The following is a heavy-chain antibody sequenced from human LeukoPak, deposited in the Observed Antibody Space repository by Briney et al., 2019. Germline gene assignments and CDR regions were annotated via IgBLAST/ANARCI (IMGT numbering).Heavy chain of an antibody. V-gene: IGHV4-39*07. CDR2: IYYSGST. J-gene: IGHJ4*02. CDR3: ASSTSGYFDY. Sequence: SETLSLTCTVSGGSISSSSYYWGWIRQPPGKGLEWIGSIYYSGSTYYNPSLKSRVTISVDTSKNQFSLKLSSVTAADTAVYYCASSTSGYFDYWGQGTLVTVSS. CDR1: GGSISSSSYY. D-gene: IGHD1-1*01.